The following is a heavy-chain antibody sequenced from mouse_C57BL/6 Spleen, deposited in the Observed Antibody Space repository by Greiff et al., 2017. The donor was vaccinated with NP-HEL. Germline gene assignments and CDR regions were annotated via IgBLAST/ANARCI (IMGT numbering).Heavy chain of an antibody. CDR1: GFTFSDYG. Sequence: EVHLVESGGGLVKPGGSLKLSCAASGFTFSDYGMHWVRQAPEKGLEWVAYISSGSSTIYYADTVKGRFTISRDNAKNTLFLQMTSLRSEDTAMYYCARAELGQAMDYWGQGTSVTVPS. V-gene: IGHV5-17*01. CDR2: ISSGSSTI. J-gene: IGHJ4*01. D-gene: IGHD4-1*01. CDR3: ARAELGQAMDY.